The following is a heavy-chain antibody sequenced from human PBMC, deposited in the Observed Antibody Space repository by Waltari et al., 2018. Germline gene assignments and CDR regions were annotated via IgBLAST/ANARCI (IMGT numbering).Heavy chain of an antibody. D-gene: IGHD3-10*01. CDR3: ARSPAKTVVRGLTRRTWFDP. Sequence: QVHLVQSGAEVKKPGASVKVSCKASGYTFTNHDINWVRQATGQGLEWMGWMNPNSGNTGYAQKFQGRVTMTRTTSVSTAYMELSSLRSDDTAIYYCARSPAKTVVRGLTRRTWFDPWGQGTLITVSS. CDR2: MNPNSGNT. J-gene: IGHJ5*02. V-gene: IGHV1-8*02. CDR1: GYTFTNHD.